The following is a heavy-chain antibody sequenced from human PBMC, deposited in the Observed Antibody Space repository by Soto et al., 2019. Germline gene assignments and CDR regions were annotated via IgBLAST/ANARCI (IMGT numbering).Heavy chain of an antibody. Sequence: GGSLRLSCAASGFTFSSYAMHWVRQAPGKGLEWVAVISYDGSNKYYADSVKGRFTISRDNSKNALYLQMNSLRAEDTAVYYCARDPPRYSSSWYRIRSVEYYYYGMDVWGQGTTVTVSS. D-gene: IGHD6-13*01. CDR2: ISYDGSNK. CDR3: ARDPPRYSSSWYRIRSVEYYYYGMDV. V-gene: IGHV3-30-3*01. J-gene: IGHJ6*02. CDR1: GFTFSSYA.